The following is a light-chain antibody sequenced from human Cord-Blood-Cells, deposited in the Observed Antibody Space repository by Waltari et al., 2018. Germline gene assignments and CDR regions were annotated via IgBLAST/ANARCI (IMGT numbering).Light chain of an antibody. CDR1: RSDVGGYNY. Sequence: QSALTQPRSVSRAPAQSVTIPCTRTRSDVGGYNYVSWYQQHPGKALKLMIYDVSKRPSGVPDHFSGSKSGNTASLPISGLQAEDDADYYCCSYAGSYTLVFGGGTKLTVL. CDR3: CSYAGSYTLV. V-gene: IGLV2-11*01. CDR2: DVS. J-gene: IGLJ2*01.